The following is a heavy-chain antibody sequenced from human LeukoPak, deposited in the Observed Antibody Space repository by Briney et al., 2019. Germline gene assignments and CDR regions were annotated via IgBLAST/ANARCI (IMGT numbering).Heavy chain of an antibody. J-gene: IGHJ5*02. Sequence: ASVKVSCKASGYTFTSYGISWVRQVPGQGLEWMGWISAYKGNTKYAQKLQGRVTMTTDTATSTAYMELRSLRSDDTAVYYCARDWVVVPAARWFHPWGQGTLVTVSS. CDR2: ISAYKGNT. CDR3: ARDWVVVPAARWFHP. V-gene: IGHV1-18*01. D-gene: IGHD2-2*01. CDR1: GYTFTSYG.